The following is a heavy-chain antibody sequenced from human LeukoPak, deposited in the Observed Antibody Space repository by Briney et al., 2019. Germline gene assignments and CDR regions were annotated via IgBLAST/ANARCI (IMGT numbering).Heavy chain of an antibody. CDR3: AREWMGSTSCYTCDAFDI. V-gene: IGHV3-23*01. D-gene: IGHD2-2*02. CDR1: GFTFSSYA. Sequence: GGSLRLSCAASGFTFSSYAMSWVRQAPGKGLEWVSAISGSGGSTYYADSVKGRFTISRDNAKNSLYLQMNSLRAEDTAVYYCAREWMGSTSCYTCDAFDIWGQGTMVTVSS. J-gene: IGHJ3*02. CDR2: ISGSGGST.